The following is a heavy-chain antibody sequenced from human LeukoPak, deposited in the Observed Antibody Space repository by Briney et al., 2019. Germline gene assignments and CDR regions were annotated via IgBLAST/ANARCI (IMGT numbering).Heavy chain of an antibody. J-gene: IGHJ4*02. CDR2: ISDSKRGGST. D-gene: IGHD3-22*01. CDR3: AKVPNYYDTTTYYG. Sequence: GGSLRLSCAASGFIFSDYAMSWVRQAPGKGLEWVSAISDSKRGGSTYYADSVKGRFTISRDTSKNTLYLQMSSLRVEDTAVYYCAKVPNYYDTTTYYGWGQGTLVAVSS. V-gene: IGHV3-23*01. CDR1: GFIFSDYA.